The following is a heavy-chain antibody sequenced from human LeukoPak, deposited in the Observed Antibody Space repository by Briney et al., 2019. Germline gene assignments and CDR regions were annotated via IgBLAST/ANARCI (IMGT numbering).Heavy chain of an antibody. CDR1: GFTFSSYE. J-gene: IGHJ5*02. Sequence: PGGSLRLSCAASGFTFSSYEMNWVRQAPGKGLEWVSYISSSGSTIYYADSVKGRFTISRDNAKNSLYLQMNSLRAEDTAVYYCAGHDILTGHHNWFDLWGQGTLVTVSS. V-gene: IGHV3-48*03. CDR3: AGHDILTGHHNWFDL. D-gene: IGHD3-9*01. CDR2: ISSSGSTI.